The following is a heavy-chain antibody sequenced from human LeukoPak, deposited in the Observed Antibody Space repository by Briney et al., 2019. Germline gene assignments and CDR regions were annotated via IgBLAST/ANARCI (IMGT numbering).Heavy chain of an antibody. CDR3: ARRGTIFGVVVSDAFDI. Sequence: GESLKISCKGSGYGFTSYWIGWVRQMLGKGLEWMGIIYPGDSDTRYSPSFQGQVTISADKSISTAYLQWSSLKASDTAMYYCARRGTIFGVVVSDAFDIWGQGTMVTVSS. CDR1: GYGFTSYW. D-gene: IGHD3-3*01. J-gene: IGHJ3*02. CDR2: IYPGDSDT. V-gene: IGHV5-51*01.